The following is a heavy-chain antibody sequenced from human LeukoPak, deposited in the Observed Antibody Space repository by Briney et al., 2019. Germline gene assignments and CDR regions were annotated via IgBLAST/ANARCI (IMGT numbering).Heavy chain of an antibody. CDR1: GFTFSSYS. Sequence: GGSLRLSCAASGFTFSSYSMNWVRQAPGKGLEWVSYISSRSTTIYYADSVKGRFTISRDNAKNSLYLQMNSLRDEDTAVYYCARGDYSSGWYWYAFDIWGQGTMVTVSS. CDR3: ARGDYSSGWYWYAFDI. D-gene: IGHD6-19*01. V-gene: IGHV3-48*02. CDR2: ISSRSTTI. J-gene: IGHJ3*02.